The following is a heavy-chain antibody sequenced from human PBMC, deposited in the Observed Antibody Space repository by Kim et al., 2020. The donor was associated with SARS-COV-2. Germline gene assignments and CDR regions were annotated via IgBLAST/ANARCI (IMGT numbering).Heavy chain of an antibody. CDR2: ISSSSSYI. CDR3: ARLGYSYGYCLDY. CDR1: GFTFSSYS. V-gene: IGHV3-21*01. Sequence: GGSLRLSCAASGFTFSSYSMNWVRQAPGKGLEWVSSISSSSSYIYYADSVKGRFTISRDNAKNSLYLQMNSLRAEDTAVYYCARLGYSYGYCLDYWGQGTLVTVSS. D-gene: IGHD5-18*01. J-gene: IGHJ4*02.